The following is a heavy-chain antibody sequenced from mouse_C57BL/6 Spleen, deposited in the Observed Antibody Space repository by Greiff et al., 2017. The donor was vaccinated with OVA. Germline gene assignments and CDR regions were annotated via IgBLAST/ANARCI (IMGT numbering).Heavy chain of an antibody. CDR2: ISSGGDYI. CDR3: TRGDGHWYFDV. D-gene: IGHD2-3*01. CDR1: GFTFSSYA. V-gene: IGHV5-9-1*02. J-gene: IGHJ1*03. Sequence: EVKVEESGEGLVKPGGSLKLSCAASGFTFSSYAMSWVRQTPEKRLEWVAYISSGGDYIYYADTVKGRFTISRDNARNTLYLQMSSLKSEDTAMYYCTRGDGHWYFDVWGTGTTVTVSS.